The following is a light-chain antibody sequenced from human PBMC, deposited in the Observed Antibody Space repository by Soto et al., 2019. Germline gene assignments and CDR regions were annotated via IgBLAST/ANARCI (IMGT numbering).Light chain of an antibody. Sequence: EIVLTQSPGTLSLSPGERATLSCRASQSVSTSYLAWYKQKPGQAPRLLIYGASSRATGIPDRFSGSGSVADSNHTISRLETEDFAVYYCQQYGSVPLTFGGGTNVEIK. V-gene: IGKV3-20*01. J-gene: IGKJ4*01. CDR3: QQYGSVPLT. CDR1: QSVSTSY. CDR2: GAS.